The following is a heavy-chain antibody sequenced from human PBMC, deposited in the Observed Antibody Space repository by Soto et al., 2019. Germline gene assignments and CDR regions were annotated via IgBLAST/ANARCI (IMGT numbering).Heavy chain of an antibody. CDR3: ARESRPDYYDRGLDY. Sequence: PSETLSLTCTVSGGSVSSGSYYWSWIRQPPGKGLEWIGYIYYSGSTNYNPSLKSRVTISVDTSKNQFSLKLSSVTAADTAVYYCARESRPDYYDRGLDYWGQGTQVPVSS. CDR1: GGSVSSGSYY. D-gene: IGHD3-22*01. V-gene: IGHV4-61*01. CDR2: IYYSGST. J-gene: IGHJ4*02.